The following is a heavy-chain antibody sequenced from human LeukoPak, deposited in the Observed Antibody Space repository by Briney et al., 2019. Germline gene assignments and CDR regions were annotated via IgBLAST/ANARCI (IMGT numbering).Heavy chain of an antibody. J-gene: IGHJ4*02. D-gene: IGHD2-21*02. Sequence: GGSLRLSCAASGFTFSSYAMHWVRQAPGKGLEWVAVISYDGSNKYYADSVKGRFTISRDNSKNTLYLQMNSLRAEDTAVYYCARGGGGSDTGFNYFDYWGQGTLVTVSS. V-gene: IGHV3-30*04. CDR1: GFTFSSYA. CDR3: ARGGGGSDTGFNYFDY. CDR2: ISYDGSNK.